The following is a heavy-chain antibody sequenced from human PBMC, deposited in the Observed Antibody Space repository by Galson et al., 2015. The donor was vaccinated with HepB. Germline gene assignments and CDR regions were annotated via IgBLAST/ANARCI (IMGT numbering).Heavy chain of an antibody. CDR1: GGTFTRFA. V-gene: IGHV1-69*13. D-gene: IGHD3-22*01. Sequence: SVKVSCKASGGTFTRFAFNWVRQAPGQGLEWMGGIIPIFNAANYAQRFQGRVTITADGSTATSYMLLTSLRSEDTAMYYCATALHYYDISTFHFWGQGTLVTVSS. CDR3: ATALHYYDISTFHF. CDR2: IIPIFNAA. J-gene: IGHJ4*02.